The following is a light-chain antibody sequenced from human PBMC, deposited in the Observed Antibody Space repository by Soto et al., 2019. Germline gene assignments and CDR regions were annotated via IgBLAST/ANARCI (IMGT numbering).Light chain of an antibody. CDR3: QTWGTGIQV. Sequence: QLVLTQSPSASASLGASVKLTCTLSSGHSTYTIAWHQPQPEKGPRYLMKLNSDGSHNKGDGIPDRFSGSSSGAERYLTISSLQSEDEADYYCQTWGTGIQVFGGGTKLTVL. CDR2: LNSDGSH. V-gene: IGLV4-69*01. CDR1: SGHSTYT. J-gene: IGLJ2*01.